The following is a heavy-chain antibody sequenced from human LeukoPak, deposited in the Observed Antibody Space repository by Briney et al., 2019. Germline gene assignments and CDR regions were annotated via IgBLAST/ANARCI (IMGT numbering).Heavy chain of an antibody. J-gene: IGHJ4*02. CDR3: AKDRTIWVQLGYFDS. CDR1: GFTFSSYG. Sequence: PGGSLRLSCAASGFTFSSYGMHWVRQAPGKGLEWVAFIRYDGNIKYYTDSVTGRFTISRDNSKNTLYLQMNSLRAEDTAVYYCAKDRTIWVQLGYFDSWGQGTLVTVSS. V-gene: IGHV3-30*02. CDR2: IRYDGNIK. D-gene: IGHD1-1*01.